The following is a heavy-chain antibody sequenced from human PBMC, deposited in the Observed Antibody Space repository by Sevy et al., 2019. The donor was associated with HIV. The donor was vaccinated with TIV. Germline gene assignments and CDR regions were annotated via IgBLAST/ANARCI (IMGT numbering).Heavy chain of an antibody. D-gene: IGHD6-19*01. CDR3: AKGSHNTGWFPDY. V-gene: IGHV3-23*01. CDR1: GFTFSSYA. J-gene: IGHJ4*02. Sequence: QLGGPLRLSCAASGFTFSSYAMSWVRQAPGKGLEWVSPISGTGSITYYADSVRGRFTISRDNSNNILYLQMNSLRAEDTAVYFCAKGSHNTGWFPDYWGQGTLVTVSS. CDR2: ISGTGSIT.